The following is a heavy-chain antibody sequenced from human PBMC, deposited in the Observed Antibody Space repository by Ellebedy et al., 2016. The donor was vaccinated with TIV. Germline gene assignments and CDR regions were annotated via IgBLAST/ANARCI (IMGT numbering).Heavy chain of an antibody. J-gene: IGHJ4*02. Sequence: MPSETLSLTCTIFGGSISRNGYYWGWLRQSPGKGLEWIGSVYYNGNSRYNPSLTSRVTMSVDTSKNQFSLKLDSVTAADTGKYYCARDRGGSYFFDYWGQGTLVTVSS. CDR3: ARDRGGSYFFDY. D-gene: IGHD4-23*01. CDR2: VYYNGNS. V-gene: IGHV4-39*07. CDR1: GGSISRNGYY.